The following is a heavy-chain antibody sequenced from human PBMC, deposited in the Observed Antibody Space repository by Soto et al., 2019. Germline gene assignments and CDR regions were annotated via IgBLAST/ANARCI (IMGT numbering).Heavy chain of an antibody. V-gene: IGHV3-30*18. J-gene: IGHJ4*02. Sequence: QVQLVESGGGVVQPGRSLRLSCAASGSSFSSYGIHWVRQVPGKGLEWVAVISYDGTYKHYADFVKGRFTFSRDNSKHTVYLQMNSMRAEDTAVYYCAKDRGYYSSRWPFYWGQGTLVTVSS. D-gene: IGHD6-13*01. CDR3: AKDRGYYSSRWPFY. CDR1: GSSFSSYG. CDR2: ISYDGTYK.